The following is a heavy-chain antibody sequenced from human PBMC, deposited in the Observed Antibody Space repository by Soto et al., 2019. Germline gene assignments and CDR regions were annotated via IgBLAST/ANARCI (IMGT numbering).Heavy chain of an antibody. CDR1: GGSFSCHS. J-gene: IGHJ5*01. CDR3: STRAYDTNGYYRFDP. V-gene: IGHV4-34*01. D-gene: IGHD3-22*01. CDR2: VNHSGRV. Sequence: SETLSLTCAVYGGSFSCHSWTWIRQSPGKGLEWIVDVNHSGRVNYSPSLKSRVTISLDTSKNQFSLTLSAVTAADTAMYYCSTRAYDTNGYYRFDPGGQGTLVPVSS.